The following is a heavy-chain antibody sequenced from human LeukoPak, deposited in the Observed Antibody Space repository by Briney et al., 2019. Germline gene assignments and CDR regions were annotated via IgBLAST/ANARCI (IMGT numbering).Heavy chain of an antibody. CDR2: TYYCGST. CDR3: ARDPTYYYDSSGYSEGSFDY. J-gene: IGHJ4*02. V-gene: IGHV4-59*01. CDR1: GGSISSYS. D-gene: IGHD3-22*01. Sequence: SETLSLTCTVSGGSISSYSWSWIRQPPGKGLEWVGYTYYCGSTKYNPSLNSRVTISLDTSKNQFSLKLSSVTAADTAVYYCARDPTYYYDSSGYSEGSFDYWGQGTLVTVSS.